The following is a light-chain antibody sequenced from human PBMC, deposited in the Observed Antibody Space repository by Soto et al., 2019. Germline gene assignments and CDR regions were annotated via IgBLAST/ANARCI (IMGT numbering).Light chain of an antibody. J-gene: IGKJ1*01. CDR1: QSISSW. CDR3: QQYNSYSQT. CDR2: KAS. Sequence: DIQMTQSPSTLSASVGDRVTITCRASQSISSWLAWCQQKPGKAPKLLIYKASSLESGVPSRFSGSGSGTEFTLTISSLQPDDFATYYCQQYNSYSQTFGQGTKVEIK. V-gene: IGKV1-5*03.